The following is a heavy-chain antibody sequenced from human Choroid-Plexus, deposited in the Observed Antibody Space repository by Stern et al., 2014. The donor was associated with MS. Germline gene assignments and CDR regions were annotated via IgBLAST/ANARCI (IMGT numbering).Heavy chain of an antibody. Sequence: QVQLQESGPGLVKPSGTLSLTCTVSGASLSGVNWWTWVRQPPGKGLAWIGEIFHTGDTHYNPLLRSRVVLSVDSSKSQFSLELTSVTAADTAVYYCARGGGTDSPTYDYWGQGTLVTVS. D-gene: IGHD3-16*01. CDR2: IFHTGDT. CDR1: GASLSGVNW. V-gene: IGHV4-4*02. CDR3: ARGGGTDSPTYDY. J-gene: IGHJ4*02.